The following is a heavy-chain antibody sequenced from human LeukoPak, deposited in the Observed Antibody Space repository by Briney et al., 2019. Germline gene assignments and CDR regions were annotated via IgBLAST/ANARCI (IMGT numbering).Heavy chain of an antibody. Sequence: GGSLSLSCAASGFTFSSYWMHWIRQAPGKGLVWVSRINSDGSSTSYADSVKSRFTISRDNAKNTLYLQMNSLRGEDTAVYYCARDHLSSGSSPDYYYYYYMDVWGKGTTVTISS. CDR3: ARDHLSSGSSPDYYYYYYMDV. V-gene: IGHV3-74*01. CDR2: INSDGSST. J-gene: IGHJ6*03. D-gene: IGHD6-19*01. CDR1: GFTFSSYW.